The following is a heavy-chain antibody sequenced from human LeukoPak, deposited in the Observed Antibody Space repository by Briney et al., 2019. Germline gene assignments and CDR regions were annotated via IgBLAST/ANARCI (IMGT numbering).Heavy chain of an antibody. Sequence: PSETLSLTCTVSGGSISSYYWSWIRQPPGKGLEWIGYIYYSGSTNYNPSLKSRVTISVDTSKNQFSLKLSSVTAADTAVYYCARGGYSYGYESLDYWGQGTLVTVSS. D-gene: IGHD5-18*01. CDR1: GGSISSYY. V-gene: IGHV4-59*01. J-gene: IGHJ4*02. CDR3: ARGGYSYGYESLDY. CDR2: IYYSGST.